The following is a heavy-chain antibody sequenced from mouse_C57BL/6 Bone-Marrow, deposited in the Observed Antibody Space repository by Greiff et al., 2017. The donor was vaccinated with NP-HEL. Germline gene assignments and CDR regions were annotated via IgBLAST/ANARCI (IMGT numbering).Heavy chain of an antibody. CDR2: IDPETGGT. D-gene: IGHD2-3*01. V-gene: IGHV1-15*01. J-gene: IGHJ3*01. CDR1: GYTFTDYE. Sequence: QVQLQQSGAELVRPGASVTLSCKASGYTFTDYEMHWVKQTPVHGLEWIGAIDPETGGTAYNQKFKGKAILTADKSSSTAYMELRSLTSEDSAVYYCTRDGDGYYDWFAYWGQGTLVTVSA. CDR3: TRDGDGYYDWFAY.